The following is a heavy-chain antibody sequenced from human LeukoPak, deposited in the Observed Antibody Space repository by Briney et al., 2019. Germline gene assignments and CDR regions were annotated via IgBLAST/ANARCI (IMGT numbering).Heavy chain of an antibody. CDR2: IRSKAYGGTT. Sequence: GGSLRLSCTASGFTFGDYAMSWVRQAPGKGLEWVGFIRSKAYGGTTEYAASVKGRFTISRDDSKSIAYLQMNGLKTEDTAVYYCTRVDSSSSRSADFDCWGQGTLVTVSS. V-gene: IGHV3-49*04. J-gene: IGHJ4*02. CDR3: TRVDSSSSRSADFDC. D-gene: IGHD6-6*01. CDR1: GFTFGDYA.